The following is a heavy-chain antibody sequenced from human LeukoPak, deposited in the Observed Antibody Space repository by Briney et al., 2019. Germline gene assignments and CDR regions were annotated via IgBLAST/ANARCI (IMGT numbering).Heavy chain of an antibody. Sequence: KSSETLSLTCTVSGGSISSYFWSWIRQSPGKGLECIGYIYYSGSTNYNPSLKSRVTISVDTSKNQFSLKLRSVTAADTAVYYCARLDPRGGYYGLDFWGQGTLVTVSS. V-gene: IGHV4-59*08. D-gene: IGHD3-22*01. CDR2: IYYSGST. J-gene: IGHJ4*02. CDR1: GGSISSYF. CDR3: ARLDPRGGYYGLDF.